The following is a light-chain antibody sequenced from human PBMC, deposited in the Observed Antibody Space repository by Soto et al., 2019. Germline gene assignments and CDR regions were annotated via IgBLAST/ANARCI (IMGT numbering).Light chain of an antibody. J-gene: IGKJ4*01. CDR3: QKYDIAPRT. V-gene: IGKV1-27*01. CDR2: AAS. Sequence: DIQMTQSPSSLSASVGDRVTITCRASQDINNYLAWYQQRPGKVPKLLISAASTLQSGVPSRFSGRGSGTDFTLTISSLQPEDVASYYCQKYDIAPRTFGGGTRVEVK. CDR1: QDINNY.